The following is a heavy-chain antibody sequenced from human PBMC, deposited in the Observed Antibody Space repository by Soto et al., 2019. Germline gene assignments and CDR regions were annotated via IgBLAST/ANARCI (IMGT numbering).Heavy chain of an antibody. CDR1: GDSISNNKW. Sequence: QVQLQESGPGLVKPSGTLSLTCAVSGDSISNNKWWTWVRQPPGKGLEWIGEIYHDGSTHYNPSLTSRLTISVDKSKNQFSLRLTSVTAADTAVYYCVRDPPGSGVDFDSWGQGTLVTVSS. CDR3: VRDPPGSGVDFDS. D-gene: IGHD6-19*01. V-gene: IGHV4-4*02. J-gene: IGHJ4*02. CDR2: IYHDGST.